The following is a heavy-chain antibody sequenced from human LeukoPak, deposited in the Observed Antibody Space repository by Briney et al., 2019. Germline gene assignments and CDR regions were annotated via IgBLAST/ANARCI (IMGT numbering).Heavy chain of an antibody. J-gene: IGHJ4*02. CDR3: ARRKSSGYYDW. CDR1: GYSISSGYY. D-gene: IGHD3-22*01. V-gene: IGHV4-38-2*01. Sequence: SETLSLTCAVSGYSISSGYYWGWIRQPPGKGLEWIGSIYHSGSTYYNPSLKSRVTISVDTSKNQFSLKLSSVTASDTAVYYCARRKSSGYYDWWGQGTLVTVSS. CDR2: IYHSGST.